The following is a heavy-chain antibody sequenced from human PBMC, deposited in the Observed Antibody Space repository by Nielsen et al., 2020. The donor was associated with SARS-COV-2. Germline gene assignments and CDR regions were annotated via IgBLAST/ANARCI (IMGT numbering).Heavy chain of an antibody. CDR2: IYHSGST. J-gene: IGHJ4*02. Sequence: SETLSLTCAVSGGSISSGGYSWSWIRQPPGKGLEWIGYIYHSGSTYYNPSLKSRVTISVDRSKNQFSLKLSSVTAADTAVYYCARASSSSSWYPFDYWGQGTLVTVSS. D-gene: IGHD6-13*01. V-gene: IGHV4-30-2*01. CDR3: ARASSSSSWYPFDY. CDR1: GGSISSGGYS.